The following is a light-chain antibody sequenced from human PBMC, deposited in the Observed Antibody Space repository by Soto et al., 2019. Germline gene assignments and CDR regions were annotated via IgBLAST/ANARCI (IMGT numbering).Light chain of an antibody. CDR2: GTS. J-gene: IGKJ1*01. CDR3: QQFGNSPGT. V-gene: IGKV3-20*01. Sequence: VLSQSPGRLSLSPGERATLSCRASQSVPSTYFAWYQQKSGQPPRLLISGTSNRATGIPDRFSGSGSGRDFTLTIRRLEPEDFAVYFCQQFGNSPGTFGQGTKV. CDR1: QSVPSTY.